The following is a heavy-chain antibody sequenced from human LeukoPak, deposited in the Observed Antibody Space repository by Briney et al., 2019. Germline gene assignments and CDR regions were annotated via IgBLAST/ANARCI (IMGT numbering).Heavy chain of an antibody. CDR3: ARIPLAYSGAYYFDY. J-gene: IGHJ4*02. CDR1: RGSISGSIRSFY. V-gene: IGHV4-4*09. D-gene: IGHD1-26*01. CDR2: ISSSGST. Sequence: SETLSLTCTVSRGSISGSIRSFYWSWLRQPPGKGLEWIGYISSSGSTHDNPSLRSRVIISLGASKNQFFLTLSSVSAADTALYYCARIPLAYSGAYYFDYWGQGTLVTVSS.